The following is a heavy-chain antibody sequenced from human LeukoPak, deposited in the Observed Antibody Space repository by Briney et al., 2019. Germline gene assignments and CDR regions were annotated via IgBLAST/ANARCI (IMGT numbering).Heavy chain of an antibody. J-gene: IGHJ5*02. CDR3: AGSPLWFGEENWFDP. D-gene: IGHD3-10*01. CDR1: GFTFSSYW. CDR2: IKQDGSEK. V-gene: IGHV3-7*01. Sequence: GGSLRLSCAASGFTFSSYWMSWVRQAPGKGLEWVANIKQDGSEKYYVDSVKGRFTISRDNAKNSLYLQMNSLRAEDTAVYYCAGSPLWFGEENWFDPWGQGTLVTVSS.